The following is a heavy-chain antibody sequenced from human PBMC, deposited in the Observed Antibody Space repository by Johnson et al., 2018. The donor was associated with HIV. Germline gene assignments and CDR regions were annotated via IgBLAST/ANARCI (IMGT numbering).Heavy chain of an antibody. CDR1: RFTFSSYW. J-gene: IGHJ3*02. V-gene: IGHV3-13*01. Sequence: VQLVESGGGLVQPGRSLRLSCAASRFTFSSYWMHWVRQVPGKGLVWVSAIGTAGDTYYPGSVKGRFTISRENAKNSLYLQMNSLRAGDTAVYYCARGAMGNTFDIWGQGTMVTVSS. D-gene: IGHD5-18*01. CDR2: IGTAGDT. CDR3: ARGAMGNTFDI.